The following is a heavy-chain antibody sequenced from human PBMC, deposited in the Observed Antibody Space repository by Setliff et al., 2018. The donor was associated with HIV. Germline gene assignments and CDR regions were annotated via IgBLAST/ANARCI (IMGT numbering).Heavy chain of an antibody. V-gene: IGHV1-18*01. D-gene: IGHD5-12*01. J-gene: IGHJ3*02. CDR3: ASGTSGYDLGRAFDI. Sequence: ASVKVSCKASGYTFTSYGISWVRQAPGQGLEWMGWISAYNGNTNYAQKLQGRVTMTTDTSTSTAYMELRSLRSDDTAVYYCASGTSGYDLGRAFDIWGQGTMVTVSS. CDR2: ISAYNGNT. CDR1: GYTFTSYG.